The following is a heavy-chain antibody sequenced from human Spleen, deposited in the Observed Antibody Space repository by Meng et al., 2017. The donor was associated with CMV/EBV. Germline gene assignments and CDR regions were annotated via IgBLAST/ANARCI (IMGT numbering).Heavy chain of an antibody. J-gene: IGHJ6*02. CDR3: AKEGIAARRTVYGMDV. D-gene: IGHD6-13*01. V-gene: IGHV3-30*02. CDR2: IRYDGSNK. Sequence: GESLKISCAASGFTFSSYSMNWVRQAPGKGLEWVAFIRYDGSNKYYADSVKGRFTISRDNSKNTLYLQMNSLRAEDTAVYYCAKEGIAARRTVYGMDVWGQGTTVTVSS. CDR1: GFTFSSYS.